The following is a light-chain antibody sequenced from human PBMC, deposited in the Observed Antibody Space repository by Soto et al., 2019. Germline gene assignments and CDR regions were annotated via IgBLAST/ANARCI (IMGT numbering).Light chain of an antibody. CDR3: CSSVGNLFV. CDR1: SSDVGGYNY. CDR2: AVN. Sequence: QSALTQPRSVSGSPGQSVTISCTGTSSDVGGYNYVSWYQQHPGKAPKLMIYAVNKRPSGVPDRFSGSKSGNTASLTISGLQADDEADYYCCSSVGNLFVFGSGTKLTVL. V-gene: IGLV2-11*01. J-gene: IGLJ1*01.